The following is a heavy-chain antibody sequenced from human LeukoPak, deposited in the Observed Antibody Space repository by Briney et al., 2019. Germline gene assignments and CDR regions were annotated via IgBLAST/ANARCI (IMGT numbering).Heavy chain of an antibody. CDR3: ARVVSGSLDY. CDR2: IIPILGIA. Sequence: ASVKVSCKASGGAFSSYAISWVRQAPGQGLEWMGRIIPILGIANYAQKFQGRVTITADKSTSTAYMELSSLRSEDTAVYYCARVVSGSLDYWGQGTLVTVSS. D-gene: IGHD1-26*01. J-gene: IGHJ4*02. CDR1: GGAFSSYA. V-gene: IGHV1-69*04.